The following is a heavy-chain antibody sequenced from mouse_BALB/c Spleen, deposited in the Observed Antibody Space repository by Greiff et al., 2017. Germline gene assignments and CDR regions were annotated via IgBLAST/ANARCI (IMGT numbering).Heavy chain of an antibody. CDR2: ISSGGGST. J-gene: IGHJ2*01. D-gene: IGHD3-3*01. Sequence: EVQLQQSGGGLVKPGGSLKLSCAASGFAFSSYDMSWVRQTPEKRLEWVAYISSGGGSTYYPDTVKGRFTISRDNAKNTLYLQMSSLKSEDTAMYYCARLGPNFFDYWGQGTTLTVSS. CDR1: GFAFSSYD. CDR3: ARLGPNFFDY. V-gene: IGHV5-12-1*01.